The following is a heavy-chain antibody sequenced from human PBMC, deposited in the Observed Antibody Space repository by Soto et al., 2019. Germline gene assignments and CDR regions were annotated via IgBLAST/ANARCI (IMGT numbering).Heavy chain of an antibody. D-gene: IGHD6-13*01. CDR2: IDWDDGK. Sequence: SGPRLVNPTQTLTLTCSFSGFSLSTAGMCVSWIRQPPGKALEWLALIDWDDGKFYSTSLKTRLSISKDTPKNQVVLTVTNMDPVDTATYYCARIAAPHYGLDVWGQGTTVTVSS. V-gene: IGHV2-70*01. J-gene: IGHJ6*02. CDR3: ARIAAPHYGLDV. CDR1: GFSLSTAGMC.